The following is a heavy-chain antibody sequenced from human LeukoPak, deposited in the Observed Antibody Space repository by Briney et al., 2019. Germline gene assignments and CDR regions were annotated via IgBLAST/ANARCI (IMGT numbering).Heavy chain of an antibody. J-gene: IGHJ5*02. CDR3: ARNYYDSSGYYSWFDP. V-gene: IGHV1-18*01. D-gene: IGHD3-22*01. CDR1: GYTFTSYG. Sequence: VASVKVSCKASGYTFTSYGISWVRQAPGQGLEWMGWISAYNGNTNCAQKLQGRVTMTTDTSTSTAYMELRSLRSDDTAVYYCARNYYDSSGYYSWFDPWGQGTLVTVSS. CDR2: ISAYNGNT.